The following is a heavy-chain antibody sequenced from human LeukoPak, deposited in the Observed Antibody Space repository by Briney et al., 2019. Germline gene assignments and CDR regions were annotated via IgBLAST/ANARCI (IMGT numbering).Heavy chain of an antibody. CDR1: GGSSSGYY. V-gene: IGHV4-34*01. D-gene: IGHD6-13*01. CDR3: VRHGGFSSPAAV. CDR2: INHSGST. Sequence: SETLSLTCAVYGGSSSGYYWSWIRQPPGKGLEWIGEINHSGSTNYNPSLKSRVTISVDTSKNQFSLKLSSVTAADTAVYYCVRHGGFSSPAAVWGQGTLVTVSS. J-gene: IGHJ4*02.